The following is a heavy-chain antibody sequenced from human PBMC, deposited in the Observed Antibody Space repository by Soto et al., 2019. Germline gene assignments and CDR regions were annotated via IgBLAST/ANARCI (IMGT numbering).Heavy chain of an antibody. D-gene: IGHD3-9*01. J-gene: IGHJ4*02. Sequence: SETLSRTWTVSGGSISSSSYYWVWIRQPPGKVLVWIGSIYYSGTTYYNPSLKSRVTISVDTSKNQFSLKLSSVAAADTAVYYCARHRGYYDILTGYYTELNFDYWGQGTLVTVSS. CDR3: ARHRGYYDILTGYYTELNFDY. CDR2: IYYSGTT. CDR1: GGSISSSSYY. V-gene: IGHV4-39*01.